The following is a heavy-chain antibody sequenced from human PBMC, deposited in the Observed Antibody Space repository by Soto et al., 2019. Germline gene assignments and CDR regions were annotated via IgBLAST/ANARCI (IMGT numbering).Heavy chain of an antibody. Sequence: EVQLVESGGGVLRPGGSLRLSCAASGFTFDDYGMSWARQAPGKGLEWVSGVNWNGGSTGYADSVKGRFTISRDNAKKSLYLQMNSLRAEGTAFSYCVSGASLNCDYWGQGTLVTVSS. CDR3: VSGASLNCDY. J-gene: IGHJ4*02. CDR1: GFTFDDYG. D-gene: IGHD1-26*01. V-gene: IGHV3-20*04. CDR2: VNWNGGST.